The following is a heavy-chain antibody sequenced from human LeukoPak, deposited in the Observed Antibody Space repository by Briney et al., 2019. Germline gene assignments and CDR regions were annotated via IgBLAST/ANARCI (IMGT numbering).Heavy chain of an antibody. V-gene: IGHV4-34*01. D-gene: IGHD6-19*01. CDR1: GGSFSVYY. Sequence: SETLSLTCAVYGGSFSVYYWSWIRQPPGKGLEWIGEINHSGSTNYNPSLKSRVTISVDTSKNQFSLKLSSVTAADTAVYYCAGGWYGFDYWGQGTLVTVSS. CDR2: INHSGST. CDR3: AGGWYGFDY. J-gene: IGHJ4*02.